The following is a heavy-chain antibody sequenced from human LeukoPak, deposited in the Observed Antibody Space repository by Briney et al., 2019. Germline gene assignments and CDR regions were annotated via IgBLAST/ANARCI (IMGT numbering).Heavy chain of an antibody. J-gene: IGHJ3*02. D-gene: IGHD1-7*01. CDR2: ITNRPNIYTT. V-gene: IGHV3-72*01. CDR3: ARGGTGATRDDTFDI. CDR1: GFTFSNAW. Sequence: GGSLRLSCTASGFTFSNAWMSWVRQAPGKGLEWVGRITNRPNIYTTEYAASVKGRFTISRDDSKNSLSLQMNSLKTEDTAVYYCARGGTGATRDDTFDIWGQGAMVTVSS.